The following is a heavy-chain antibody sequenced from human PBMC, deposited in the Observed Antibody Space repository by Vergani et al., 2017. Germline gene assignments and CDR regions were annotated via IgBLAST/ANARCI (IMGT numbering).Heavy chain of an antibody. V-gene: IGHV3-9*01. CDR1: GFTFDDYA. D-gene: IGHD3-3*01. J-gene: IGHJ2*01. CDR2: ICWNSGSI. CDR3: AKDHYDFWSGYPNLSPFDL. Sequence: EVQLVESGGGLVQPGRSLRLSCAASGFTFDDYAMHWVRQAPGKGLEWVSGICWNSGSIGYADSVKGRFTFSRDNAKNSLYLQMNSLRAEDTALYYCAKDHYDFWSGYPNLSPFDLWGRGTLVTVSS.